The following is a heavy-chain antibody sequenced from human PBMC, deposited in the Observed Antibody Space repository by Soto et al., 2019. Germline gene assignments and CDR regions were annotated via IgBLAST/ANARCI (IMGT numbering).Heavy chain of an antibody. CDR1: GFTFISYG. CDR2: IAYDGSIK. D-gene: IGHD3-3*01. Sequence: PGGSLRLSFVPSGFTFISYGLHGFRLVPGKGLEWVAVIAYDGSIKYYADSVKGRFTISRDNSKNTLYLQMNSLRAEDTAVYYCAKARAQHYDFWSGYPVDYWGQGT. CDR3: AKARAQHYDFWSGYPVDY. V-gene: IGHV3-30*18. J-gene: IGHJ4*02.